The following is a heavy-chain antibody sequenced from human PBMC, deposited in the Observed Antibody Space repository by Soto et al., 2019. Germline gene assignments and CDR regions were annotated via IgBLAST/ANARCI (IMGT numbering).Heavy chain of an antibody. J-gene: IGHJ4*02. CDR1: GFTFSSYS. Sequence: GVSLRLSCAASGFTFSSYSMSWVRQAPGKGLEWVSGFRTSGDGGTTYYADSVKGRFTISRDNSKNMLFLQMNSLRAEDTAIYYCEKKVNYGPGSQYFDYWGQGTLVTVP. CDR2: FRTSGDGGTT. D-gene: IGHD3-10*01. CDR3: EKKVNYGPGSQYFDY. V-gene: IGHV3-23*01.